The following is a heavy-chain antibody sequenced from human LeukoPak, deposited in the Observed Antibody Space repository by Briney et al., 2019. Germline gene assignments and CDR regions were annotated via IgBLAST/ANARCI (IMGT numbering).Heavy chain of an antibody. V-gene: IGHV3-30*02. D-gene: IGHD2-8*01. Sequence: PGGSLRFFCAASGFTFSNYGMHWVRQAPGKGLEWVAFVRYDETTKFYADSVKGRFTISRDNSKTTLYLQMNSLRAEDTAVYYCAKDVLTAYFDYWGQGTLVTVSS. CDR1: GFTFSNYG. CDR2: VRYDETTK. J-gene: IGHJ4*02. CDR3: AKDVLTAYFDY.